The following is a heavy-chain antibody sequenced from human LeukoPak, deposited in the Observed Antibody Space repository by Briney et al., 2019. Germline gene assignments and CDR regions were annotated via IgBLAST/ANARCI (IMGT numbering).Heavy chain of an antibody. CDR1: GFSFSSYA. CDR3: ARDQDVSYGMDV. J-gene: IGHJ6*02. V-gene: IGHV3-64*04. CDR2: ISSNGGST. Sequence: GGSLRLSCSASGFSFSSYAIHWVRQAPGKGLEYVSAISSNGGSTDYAESVKGRFTISRDNAKNSLYLQMNSLRAEDTAVYYCARDQDVSYGMDVWGQGTTVTVSS.